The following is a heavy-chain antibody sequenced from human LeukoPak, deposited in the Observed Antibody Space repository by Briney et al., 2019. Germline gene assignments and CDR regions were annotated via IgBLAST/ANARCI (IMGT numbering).Heavy chain of an antibody. CDR2: IKSKTDGGTT. CDR1: GFTFSNAW. D-gene: IGHD3/OR15-3a*01. J-gene: IGHJ6*02. V-gene: IGHV3-15*07. CDR3: ARDAGFLDLYYYYGMDV. Sequence: GGSLRLSCAASGFTFSNAWMNWVRQAPGKGLEWVGRIKSKTDGGTTDYAAPVKGRFTISRDDSKNTLYLQMNSLRAEDTAVYYCARDAGFLDLYYYYGMDVWGQGTTVTVSS.